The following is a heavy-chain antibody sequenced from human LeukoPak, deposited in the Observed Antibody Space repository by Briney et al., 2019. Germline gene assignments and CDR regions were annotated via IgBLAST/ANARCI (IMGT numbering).Heavy chain of an antibody. J-gene: IGHJ4*02. CDR2: IYPGDSDT. Sequence: GESLKISCQVSGYIFTHYWIGWVRQMPGKGLEWMGIIYPGDSDTRYSPSFQGQVTISADKSISTAYLQWSSLKASDTAMYYCASSKYSSGWYFDYWGQGTLVTVSS. CDR3: ASSKYSSGWYFDY. V-gene: IGHV5-51*01. CDR1: GYIFTHYW. D-gene: IGHD6-19*01.